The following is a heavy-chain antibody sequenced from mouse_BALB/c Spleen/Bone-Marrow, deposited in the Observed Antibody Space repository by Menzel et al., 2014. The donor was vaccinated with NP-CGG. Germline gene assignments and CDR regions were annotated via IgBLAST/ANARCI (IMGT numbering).Heavy chain of an antibody. V-gene: IGHV6-6*02. J-gene: IGHJ3*01. CDR3: TTGFAY. CDR1: GFTFSNYW. Sequence: DVKLVESGGGLVQPGGSIKLSCVASGFTFSNYWMNWVRQFPEKGLEWVAEIRLKSNNYATHYAESVRGRFTISRDDSKSSVYLQMNDLRAEDTGIYYCTTGFAYWGQGTLVTVSA. CDR2: IRLKSNNYAT.